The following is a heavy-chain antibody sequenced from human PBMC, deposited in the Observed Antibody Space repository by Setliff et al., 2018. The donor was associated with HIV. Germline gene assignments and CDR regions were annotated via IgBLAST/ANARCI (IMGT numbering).Heavy chain of an antibody. J-gene: IGHJ3*02. CDR1: GGSISSGSYY. D-gene: IGHD3-22*01. CDR3: ARDFPFPRYYYDSSGYSDAFDI. Sequence: KPSETLSLTCTVSGGSISSGSYYWSWIRQPAGKGLEWIGRIYTSGSTNYNPSLKSRVTISVDTSKNQFSLKLSSVTAADTAVYYCARDFPFPRYYYDSSGYSDAFDIWGQGTMVTVSS. CDR2: IYTSGST. V-gene: IGHV4-61*02.